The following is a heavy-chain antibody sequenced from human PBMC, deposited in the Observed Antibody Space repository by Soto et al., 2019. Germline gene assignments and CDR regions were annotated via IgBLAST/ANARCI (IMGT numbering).Heavy chain of an antibody. CDR3: ARSQGAGSSLDFYYDYWYGVDV. D-gene: IGHD2-15*01. Sequence: QVQLVQSGGEVKKPGSSVKVSCTAPGCTFSSYAISWVRQAPGQGLEWMGGISPIFGTAKYAQKVQGRVTITADESTSTVYMELSSLRSEDTAVYYCARSQGAGSSLDFYYDYWYGVDVWGQGTTVTVSS. CDR1: GCTFSSYA. J-gene: IGHJ6*02. V-gene: IGHV1-69*01. CDR2: ISPIFGTA.